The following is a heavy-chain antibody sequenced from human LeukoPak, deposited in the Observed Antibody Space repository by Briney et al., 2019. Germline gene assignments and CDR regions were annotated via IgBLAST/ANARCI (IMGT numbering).Heavy chain of an antibody. J-gene: IGHJ4*02. CDR3: ARHGDYYDSSGYDY. CDR2: IYYSGST. V-gene: IGHV4-39*01. Sequence: SETLSLTCTVSGGSISSSSYYWGWIRQPPGKGLEWIGSIYYSGSTYYNPSLKSRVTISVDTSKNQFSLKLSSVTAADTAVYYCARHGDYYDSSGYDYWGQGTLATVSS. D-gene: IGHD3-22*01. CDR1: GGSISSSSYY.